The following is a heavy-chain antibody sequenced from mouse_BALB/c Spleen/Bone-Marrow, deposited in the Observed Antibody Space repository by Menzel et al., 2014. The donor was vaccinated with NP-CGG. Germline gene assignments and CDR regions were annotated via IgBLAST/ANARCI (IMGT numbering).Heavy chain of an antibody. D-gene: IGHD2-1*01. CDR2: INPGSGGT. Sequence: QVQLQQSGAELVRPGTSVKVSCKASGYAFTNYLIEWVKQRPGQGLEWIGMINPGSGGTNYNEKFKSKATLTADKSSSTAYMQLSSLTSDDSAVYFCARAGGKWNFDFWGAGTTVTVSS. J-gene: IGHJ1*01. CDR1: GYAFTNYL. V-gene: IGHV1-54*01. CDR3: ARAGGKWNFDF.